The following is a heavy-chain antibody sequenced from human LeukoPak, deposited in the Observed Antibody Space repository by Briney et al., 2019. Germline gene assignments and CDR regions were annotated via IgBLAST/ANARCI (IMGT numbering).Heavy chain of an antibody. CDR1: GGSISSYY. CDR3: ARVEEGYGSGRRENYYYYYMDV. V-gene: IGHV4-59*10. D-gene: IGHD3-10*01. J-gene: IGHJ6*03. Sequence: SETLSLTCAVYGGSISSYYWSWIRQPAGKGLEWIGRIYTSGSTNYNPSLKSRVTISVDTSKNQFSLKLSSVTAADTAVYYCARVEEGYGSGRRENYYYYYMDVWGKGTTVTISS. CDR2: IYTSGST.